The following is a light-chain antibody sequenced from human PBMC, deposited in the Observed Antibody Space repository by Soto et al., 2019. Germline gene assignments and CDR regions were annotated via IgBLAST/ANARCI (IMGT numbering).Light chain of an antibody. CDR3: LQHNSYPGT. CDR1: QSVSSN. CDR2: GAS. J-gene: IGKJ4*01. V-gene: IGKV3-15*01. Sequence: EILMTQSPATLSVSLGERATLSCRASQSVSSNLAWYQQKPGQAPKRLIYGASTMATGIPARFSGSGSGTEFTLTIRSLQSEDFAAYYCLQHNSYPGTFGRGTKVDIK.